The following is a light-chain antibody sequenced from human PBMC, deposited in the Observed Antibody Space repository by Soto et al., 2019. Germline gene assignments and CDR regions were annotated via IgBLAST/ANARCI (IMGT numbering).Light chain of an antibody. CDR1: SSNIGGNS. CDR2: DDD. Sequence: QSVLTQPPSVSAAPGQRVTISCSGSSSNIGGNSVSWYQQLPGTAPKLLIYDDDKRPSGIPDRFSGSKSGTSATLGITGFQTGDEADYYCGSWDSRLSAYVLGTATKLTV. V-gene: IGLV1-51*01. J-gene: IGLJ1*01. CDR3: GSWDSRLSAYV.